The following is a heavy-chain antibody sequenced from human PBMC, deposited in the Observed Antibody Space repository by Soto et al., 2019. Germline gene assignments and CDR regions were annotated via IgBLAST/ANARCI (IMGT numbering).Heavy chain of an antibody. CDR3: AKVPSRYCSSTSCYDPV. V-gene: IGHV3-23*01. CDR1: GFTFSNYA. D-gene: IGHD2-2*01. Sequence: GVSLRLSCAASGFTFSNYAMNWVRQDPGKGLEWVSSISGGGDSTYYADSVKGRFTISRDNSKNTLYLQMNSLRAEDTAVYYCAKVPSRYCSSTSCYDPVWGKGTTVTVSS. J-gene: IGHJ6*04. CDR2: ISGGGDST.